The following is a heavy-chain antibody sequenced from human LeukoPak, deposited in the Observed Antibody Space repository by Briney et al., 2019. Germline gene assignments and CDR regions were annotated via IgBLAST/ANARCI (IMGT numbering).Heavy chain of an antibody. J-gene: IGHJ4*02. CDR2: ISGSGGST. V-gene: IGHV3-23*01. D-gene: IGHD6-19*01. Sequence: GGSLRLSCAASGFTFSSYSMNWVRQAPGKGLEWVSAISGSGGSTYYADSVKGRFTIYRDNSKNTLYLQMNSLRAEDTAVYYCAKGTHIAVAAYFDYWGQGTLVTVSS. CDR1: GFTFSSYS. CDR3: AKGTHIAVAAYFDY.